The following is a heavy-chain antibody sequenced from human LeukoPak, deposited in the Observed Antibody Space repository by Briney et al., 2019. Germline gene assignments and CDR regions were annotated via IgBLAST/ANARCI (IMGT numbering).Heavy chain of an antibody. CDR1: GFVFGRDS. J-gene: IGHJ6*03. CDR2: ISGSGGST. CDR3: AKDIADGGYMDV. D-gene: IGHD3-10*01. Sequence: GSLRLSCAASGFVFGRDSMNWVRQAPGKGLEWVSAISGSGGSTYYADSVKGRFTISRDNSKNTLYLQMNSLRAEDTAVYYCAKDIADGGYMDVWGKGTTVTVSS. V-gene: IGHV3-23*01.